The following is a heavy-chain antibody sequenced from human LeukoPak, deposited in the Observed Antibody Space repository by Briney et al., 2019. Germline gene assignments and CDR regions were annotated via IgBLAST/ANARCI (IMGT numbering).Heavy chain of an antibody. V-gene: IGHV1-2*02. Sequence: ASVKVSCKASGYTFTGYYMRWVRQAPGQGLEWMGWINPNSGGTNYAQKFQGRVTMTRDTSISTAYMEMSRLRSDDTAVYYCARVVGVEYYFDYWGQGTLVTVSS. CDR2: INPNSGGT. CDR3: ARVVGVEYYFDY. J-gene: IGHJ4*02. CDR1: GYTFTGYY. D-gene: IGHD2-21*01.